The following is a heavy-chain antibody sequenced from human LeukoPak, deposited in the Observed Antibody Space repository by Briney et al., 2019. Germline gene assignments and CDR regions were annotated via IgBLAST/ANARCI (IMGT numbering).Heavy chain of an antibody. CDR3: AQFLAGDGS. CDR1: GFTFSSYA. Sequence: PGGSLRLSCAASGFTFSSYAMSWVRQAQGRGLEWVSAISDSGGNTYYADSVKGRCNIYRDNSRNTLYLEMNSLRAEDSAIYHCAQFLAGDGSWGRGTLVTVSS. D-gene: IGHD5-24*01. V-gene: IGHV3-23*01. CDR2: ISDSGGNT. J-gene: IGHJ5*02.